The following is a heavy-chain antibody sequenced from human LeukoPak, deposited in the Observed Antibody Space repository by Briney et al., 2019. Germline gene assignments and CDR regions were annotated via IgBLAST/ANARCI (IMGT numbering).Heavy chain of an antibody. J-gene: IGHJ4*02. V-gene: IGHV3-48*04. Sequence: PGGSLRLSCAASGFTFSSYSMNWVRQAPGKGLEWVSDISSSSSIISYADSVKGRFTISRDNAKNSLYLQMNSLRVEDTAVYYCARAQTMVAYPFLYWGQGTLVTVSS. CDR2: ISSSSSII. D-gene: IGHD4/OR15-4a*01. CDR3: ARAQTMVAYPFLY. CDR1: GFTFSSYS.